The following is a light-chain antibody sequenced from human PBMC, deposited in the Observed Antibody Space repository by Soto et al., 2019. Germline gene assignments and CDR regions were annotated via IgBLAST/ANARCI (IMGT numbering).Light chain of an antibody. CDR2: GAS. CDR3: QQSYYPPRT. CDR1: QTVSRS. J-gene: IGKJ1*01. V-gene: IGKV1-39*01. Sequence: DIQMTQSPSSLSASVGDRVTITCRASQTVSRSLNWYQQISGRAPVLLIYGASSLQSGVPSRFSGSGSGTDFPLTISSLQPEDFATYYCQQSYYPPRTFGQGTKVEI.